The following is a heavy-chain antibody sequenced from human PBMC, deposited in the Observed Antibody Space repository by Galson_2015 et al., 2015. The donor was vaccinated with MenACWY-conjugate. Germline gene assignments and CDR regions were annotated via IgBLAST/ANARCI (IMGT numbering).Heavy chain of an antibody. CDR2: IYYSGST. V-gene: IGHV4-59*01. D-gene: IGHD2-2*01. J-gene: IGHJ5*02. CDR3: ARAGYCSSTSCRSNWFDP. CDR1: GGSISSYY. Sequence: SETLSLTCTVSGGSISSYYWSWIRQPPGKGLEWIGYIYYSGSTNHNPSLKSRVTISVDASKNQFSLKLSSVTAADTAVYYCARAGYCSSTSCRSNWFDPWGQGTLVTVSS.